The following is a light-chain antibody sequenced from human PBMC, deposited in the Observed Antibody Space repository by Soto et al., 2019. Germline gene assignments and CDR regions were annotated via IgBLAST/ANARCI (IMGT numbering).Light chain of an antibody. Sequence: QSVLTQPRSVSGSPGQSVTIPCTGTSSDVGGYDSVSWYQQQPGKAPKLLIYDVTKRPPGVPNRFSGSKSGNTASLTISGLQAEDEADYYCCSYLGSYSYVFGTGTKVTVL. V-gene: IGLV2-11*01. CDR2: DVT. CDR1: SSDVGGYDS. CDR3: CSYLGSYSYV. J-gene: IGLJ1*01.